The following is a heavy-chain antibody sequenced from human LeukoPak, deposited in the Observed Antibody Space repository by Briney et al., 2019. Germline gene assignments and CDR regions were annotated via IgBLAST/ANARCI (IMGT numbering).Heavy chain of an antibody. Sequence: GASVKISCKASGYTFTGHFIHWVRQAPGQGLEWMGWTNLNSGATHYAQKLQGRVSMTRDTSISTAYMELNRLGSDDTAVYYCARSGSHDYWGQGTLVTVSS. CDR2: TNLNSGAT. D-gene: IGHD1-26*01. CDR3: ARSGSHDY. CDR1: GYTFTGHF. J-gene: IGHJ4*02. V-gene: IGHV1-2*02.